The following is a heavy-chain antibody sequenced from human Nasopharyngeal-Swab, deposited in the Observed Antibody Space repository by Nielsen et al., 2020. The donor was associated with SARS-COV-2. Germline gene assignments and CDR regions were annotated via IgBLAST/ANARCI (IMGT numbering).Heavy chain of an antibody. CDR3: TKDWEGANYYYYGMDV. Sequence: VRQAPGKGLEWVSSITADGSATYYADSAKGRFTISRDNSKSTLNLQMSRLRAEDTALYYCTKDWEGANYYYYGMDVWGQGTTVTVSS. CDR2: ITADGSAT. V-gene: IGHV3-23*01. J-gene: IGHJ6*02. D-gene: IGHD1-26*01.